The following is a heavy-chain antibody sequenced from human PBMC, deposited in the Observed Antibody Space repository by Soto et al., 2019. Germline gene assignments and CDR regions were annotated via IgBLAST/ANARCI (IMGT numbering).Heavy chain of an antibody. D-gene: IGHD2-2*03. CDR3: ARAGYCSSTSCYGVFDAFDI. V-gene: IGHV3-74*01. CDR2: INSDGSST. J-gene: IGHJ3*02. CDR1: GFTFSSYW. Sequence: PGGSLRISCAASGFTFSSYWMHWVRQAPGKGLVWVSRINSDGSSTSYADSVKGRFTISRDNAKNTLYLQMNSLRAEDTAVYYCARAGYCSSTSCYGVFDAFDIWGQGTMVTVSS.